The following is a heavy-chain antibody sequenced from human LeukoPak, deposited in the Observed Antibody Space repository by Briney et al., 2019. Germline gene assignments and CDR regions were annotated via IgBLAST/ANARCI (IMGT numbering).Heavy chain of an antibody. CDR1: GFTFRDYW. Sequence: GGSLRLSCAASGFTFRDYWMSWVRQAPGKGLEWVASIGPTGSDRYHADSIKGRFTISRDNANNFLYLQMNSLRAEDTAVYYCATETNGRHYDYWGQGTLLTVSS. V-gene: IGHV3-21*06. CDR2: IGPTGSDR. CDR3: ATETNGRHYDY. D-gene: IGHD1-14*01. J-gene: IGHJ4*02.